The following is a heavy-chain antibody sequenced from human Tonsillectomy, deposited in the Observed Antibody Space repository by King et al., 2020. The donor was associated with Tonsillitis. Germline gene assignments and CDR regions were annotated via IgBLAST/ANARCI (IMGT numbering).Heavy chain of an antibody. CDR2: VYTSGST. V-gene: IGHV4-61*02. CDR3: AREYYKFSFDP. J-gene: IGHJ5*02. CDR1: GASISSGIYY. D-gene: IGHD3-3*01. Sequence: PLQESGPGLVKPSQTLSLTCTVSGASISSGIYYWSWIRQPAGKGLEWIGRVYTSGSTNYNPSLKSRITMSVDTSKNQFSLKLSSVTAADTAVYYCAREYYKFSFDPWGQGALVTVSS.